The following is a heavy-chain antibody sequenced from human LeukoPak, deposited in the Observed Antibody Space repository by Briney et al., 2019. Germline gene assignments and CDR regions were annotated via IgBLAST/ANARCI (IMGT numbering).Heavy chain of an antibody. CDR3: AKVGLNSSSWYGGLFDY. D-gene: IGHD6-13*01. CDR1: GYTFTDYY. V-gene: IGHV1-69-2*01. CDR2: VDPEDGET. Sequence: ATVKISCKVSGYTFTDYYMHWVQQAPGKGLEWMGLVDPEDGETIYAEKFQGRVTITADTSTDTAYMELSSLRSEDTAVYYCAKVGLNSSSWYGGLFDYWGQGTLVTVSS. J-gene: IGHJ4*02.